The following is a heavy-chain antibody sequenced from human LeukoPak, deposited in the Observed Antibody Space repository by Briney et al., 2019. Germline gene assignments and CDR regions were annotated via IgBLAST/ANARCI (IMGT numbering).Heavy chain of an antibody. D-gene: IGHD2-8*02. V-gene: IGHV3-23*01. CDR2: IGSGGST. Sequence: GGSLRLSCAGSGFSFSNYAMSWVRQAPGKGLEWVSVIGSGGSTYYSDSVKGRFTISRDNSKNTLYLQMNSLRAEDTAVYYCARIACTGGNCKPYYYYGLDVWGQGTTVTVSS. CDR3: ARIACTGGNCKPYYYYGLDV. CDR1: GFSFSNYA. J-gene: IGHJ6*02.